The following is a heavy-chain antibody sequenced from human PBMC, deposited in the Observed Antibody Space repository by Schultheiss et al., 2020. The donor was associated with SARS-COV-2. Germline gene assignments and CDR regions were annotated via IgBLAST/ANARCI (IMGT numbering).Heavy chain of an antibody. D-gene: IGHD2-15*01. CDR3: ARPYCNGGGCYVGHYFDY. V-gene: IGHV1-24*01. J-gene: IGHJ4*02. Sequence: ASVKVSCKVSGHTRTESSMHWVRQAPGKGLEWMGWVNPYNGNTIYAQKFQGRVTMTADTSTNTAYMEVRSLRSDDTAVYYCARPYCNGGGCYVGHYFDYWGQGTPVTVSS. CDR1: GHTRTESS. CDR2: VNPYNGNT.